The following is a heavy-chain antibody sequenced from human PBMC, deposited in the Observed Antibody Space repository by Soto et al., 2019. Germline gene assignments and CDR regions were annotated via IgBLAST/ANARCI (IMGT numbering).Heavy chain of an antibody. V-gene: IGHV4-4*02. CDR1: GDSISSSQW. CDR3: ARGANNFDY. CDR2: VYHTGTT. J-gene: IGHJ4*02. Sequence: QVQLQESGPGLVKPSGTLSLTCAVSGDSISSSQWWNWVRQPPGKGLEWIGEVYHTGTTNYNPSLKSRVTISVDKSTNQFSLNLSSVTAADTALYYCARGANNFDYWGWGTLVTVSS.